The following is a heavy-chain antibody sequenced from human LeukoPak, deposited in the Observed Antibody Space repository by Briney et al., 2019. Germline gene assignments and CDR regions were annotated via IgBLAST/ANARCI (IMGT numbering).Heavy chain of an antibody. CDR2: ISGSGGST. V-gene: IGHV3-23*01. D-gene: IGHD3-10*01. CDR3: AKGSGPLWFGESIDYYYSMDV. J-gene: IGHJ6*02. Sequence: GGSLRLSCAASGFTFSSYAMSWVRQAPGKGLEWVSAISGSGGSTYYADSVKGRFTISRDNSKNTLYLQMNSLRAEDTAVYYCAKGSGPLWFGESIDYYYSMDVWGQGTTVTVSS. CDR1: GFTFSSYA.